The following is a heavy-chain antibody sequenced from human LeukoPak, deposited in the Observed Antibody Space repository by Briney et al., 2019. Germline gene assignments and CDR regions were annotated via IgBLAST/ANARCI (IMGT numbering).Heavy chain of an antibody. CDR3: APDPLDS. V-gene: IGHV3-23*01. CDR2: IIGSGGNT. J-gene: IGHJ4*02. CDR1: GFTFSSYT. Sequence: GSLRLSCAASGFTFSSYTMSWVRQAPGKGLGWVSAIIGSGGNTYYADSVKGRFTISRDNSKNTLYLQMNSLRAEDTAVYYCAPDPLDSWGQGTLVTVSS.